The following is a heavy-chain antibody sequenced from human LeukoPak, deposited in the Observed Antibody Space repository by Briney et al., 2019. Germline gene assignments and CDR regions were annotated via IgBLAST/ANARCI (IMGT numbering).Heavy chain of an antibody. J-gene: IGHJ3*02. V-gene: IGHV3-7*04. CDR1: GFTFSSYW. Sequence: GGSLRLSCAASGFTFSSYWMSWVRQAPGKGLEWVANIKQDGSEKYYVDSVKGRFTISRDNDKNPLYLQMNSLRAEDTALYYCARAYYYGSANAFDIWGQGTMVTVSS. CDR3: ARAYYYGSANAFDI. D-gene: IGHD3-10*01. CDR2: IKQDGSEK.